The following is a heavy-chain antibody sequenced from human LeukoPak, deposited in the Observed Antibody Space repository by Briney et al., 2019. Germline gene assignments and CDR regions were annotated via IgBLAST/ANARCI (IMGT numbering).Heavy chain of an antibody. J-gene: IGHJ6*02. D-gene: IGHD3-10*01. V-gene: IGHV1-18*01. Sequence: ASVKVSCKASGYTFTNYGITWVRQAPGQGLEWMGWISAYNGNTNYAQRLQGRVTTTTDTSTSTAYMELRSLRSDDTAVYYCARAGYGSESPYGMDVWGQGTTVTVSS. CDR2: ISAYNGNT. CDR1: GYTFTNYG. CDR3: ARAGYGSESPYGMDV.